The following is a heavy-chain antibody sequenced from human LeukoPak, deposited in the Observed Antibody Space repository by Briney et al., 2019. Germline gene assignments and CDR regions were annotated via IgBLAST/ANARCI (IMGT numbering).Heavy chain of an antibody. J-gene: IGHJ4*02. CDR2: IKEDGSKI. D-gene: IGHD6-19*01. V-gene: IGHV3-7*04. Sequence: GGSLRLSCAASGFTFTTNWMSWVRQTPGKGLEWVANIKEDGSKIYYVDSVRGRFTISRDNARNSLYLQMDSLRAEDTAVYYCARESTVAGTIFDFWGQGTLVTVSS. CDR1: GFTFTTNW. CDR3: ARESTVAGTIFDF.